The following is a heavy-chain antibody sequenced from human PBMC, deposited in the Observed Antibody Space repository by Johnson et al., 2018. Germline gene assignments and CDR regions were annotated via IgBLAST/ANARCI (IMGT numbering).Heavy chain of an antibody. CDR1: GYTFTSYD. Sequence: QVQLVQSGAEVKKPGASVKVSCKAYGYTFTSYDINWVRQATGQGAEWTGWMNTNSGNTASAQKFQGRVIMTRNTSIITAYMELSSLRSEDTAVYYCEREAAALSFDSWGQGTMVTVSS. V-gene: IGHV1-8*01. CDR3: EREAAALSFDS. D-gene: IGHD6-13*01. CDR2: MNTNSGNT. J-gene: IGHJ3*02.